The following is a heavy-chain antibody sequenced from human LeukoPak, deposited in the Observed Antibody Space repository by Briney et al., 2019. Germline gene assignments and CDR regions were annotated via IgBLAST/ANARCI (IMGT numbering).Heavy chain of an antibody. J-gene: IGHJ1*01. CDR3: ARFYGGNSEYFQH. CDR2: IYSGGST. Sequence: GGSLRLSCAASGFTVSSNYMSWVRQAPGEGLEWVSLIYSGGSTYYADSVKGRFTISRDNSKNTLYLQMNSLRAEDTAVYYCARFYGGNSEYFQHWGQGTLVTASS. V-gene: IGHV3-66*02. D-gene: IGHD4-23*01. CDR1: GFTVSSNY.